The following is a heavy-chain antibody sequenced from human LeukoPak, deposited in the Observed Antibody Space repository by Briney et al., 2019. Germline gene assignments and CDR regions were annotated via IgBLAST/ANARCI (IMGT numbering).Heavy chain of an antibody. J-gene: IGHJ4*02. CDR1: GYSISSGYY. D-gene: IGHD3-22*01. CDR2: IYHSGST. Sequence: SETLSLTCAVSGYSISSGYYWGWLRQPPGKGLEWIGSIYHSGSTYYNPSLKRRVTISVDTSKNQFSLKLSSETAADTAVYYCARGTMNYYDSSCYLYWGQGTLVTVSS. V-gene: IGHV4-38-2*01. CDR3: ARGTMNYYDSSCYLY.